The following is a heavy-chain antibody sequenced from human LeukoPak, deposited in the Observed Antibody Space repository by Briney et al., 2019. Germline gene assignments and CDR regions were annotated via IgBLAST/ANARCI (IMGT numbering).Heavy chain of an antibody. D-gene: IGHD6-6*01. Sequence: GGSLRLSCAASGFTFRSYAMSWVRQAPGKGLEWVSAISGSGGSTYYADSVKGRFTISRDNSKNTLYLQMNSLRAEDTAVYYCAKDPYSSSGYYFDYWGQGTLVTVSS. J-gene: IGHJ4*02. CDR1: GFTFRSYA. CDR2: ISGSGGST. V-gene: IGHV3-23*01. CDR3: AKDPYSSSGYYFDY.